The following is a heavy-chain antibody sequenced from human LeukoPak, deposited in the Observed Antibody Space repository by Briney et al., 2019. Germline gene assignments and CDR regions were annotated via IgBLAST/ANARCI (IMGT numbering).Heavy chain of an antibody. D-gene: IGHD6-19*01. J-gene: IGHJ4*02. V-gene: IGHV3-30-3*01. CDR2: IAYDGSNK. CDR3: ARDRQWLFTDY. CDR1: GFTFSSYA. Sequence: GGSLRLSCAASGFTFSSYAMHWVRQAPGKGLEWVAVIAYDGSNKYYADSVKGRLTISRDNSKNTLYLQMNSLRAEDTAVYYCARDRQWLFTDYWGQGTLVTVSS.